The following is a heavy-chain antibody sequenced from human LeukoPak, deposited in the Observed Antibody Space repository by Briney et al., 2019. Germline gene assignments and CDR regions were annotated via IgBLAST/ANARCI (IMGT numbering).Heavy chain of an antibody. V-gene: IGHV1-69*05. J-gene: IGHJ5*02. CDR1: GGTFSSYA. Sequence: EASVKVSCKASGGTFSSYAISWVRQAPGQGLEWMGGIIPIFGTANYAQKFQGRVTITTDESTSTAYMELSSLRSEDTAVYYCARRYGAGRIDWFDPWGQGTLVTVSS. CDR3: ARRYGAGRIDWFDP. D-gene: IGHD3-10*01. CDR2: IIPIFGTA.